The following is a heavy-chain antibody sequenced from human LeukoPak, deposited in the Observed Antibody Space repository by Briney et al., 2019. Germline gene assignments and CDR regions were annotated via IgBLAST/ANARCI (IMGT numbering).Heavy chain of an antibody. Sequence: PGGSLRLSCAASGFTFGRYWMHWVRQAPGKGLVWLSRIDSDGSSTNYADSVKGRFTISRDNAKNTLYLQMNSLRAEDTAVYFCARDAQLTSDWSLNWFDPWGQGTLVTVSS. CDR1: GFTFGRYW. D-gene: IGHD6-19*01. CDR2: IDSDGSST. J-gene: IGHJ5*02. CDR3: ARDAQLTSDWSLNWFDP. V-gene: IGHV3-74*01.